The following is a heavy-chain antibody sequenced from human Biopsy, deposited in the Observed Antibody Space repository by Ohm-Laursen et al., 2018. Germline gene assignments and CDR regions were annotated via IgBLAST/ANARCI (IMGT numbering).Heavy chain of an antibody. CDR1: GGPIDSYY. J-gene: IGHJ2*01. D-gene: IGHD5-24*01. CDR3: ASAGYNPDWNFDL. CDR2: IYFTGRT. Sequence: GTLSLTCTVSGGPIDSYYWSWIRQPPGKALEWIGYIYFTGRTSYNPSLKSRVPMSVNTSKKQFSLRLSFVTAADTAVYYCASAGYNPDWNFDLWGRGTRVTVSS. V-gene: IGHV4-59*12.